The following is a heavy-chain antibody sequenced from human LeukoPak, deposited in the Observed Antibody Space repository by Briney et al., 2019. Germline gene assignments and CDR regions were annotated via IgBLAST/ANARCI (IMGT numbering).Heavy chain of an antibody. J-gene: IGHJ4*02. CDR1: GDSISSGGYS. Sequence: SETLSLTCAVSGDSISSGGYSWSWIRQTPGKGLEWIAYIHDSGSTYNNPSLKSRLSISIDTSKNQFSLKLNSVTAADTAVYYCARGRYVTTRGGAAAGFLDYWGQGTLVTVST. CDR2: IHDSGST. D-gene: IGHD6-13*01. V-gene: IGHV4-30-4*07. CDR3: ARGRYVTTRGGAAAGFLDY.